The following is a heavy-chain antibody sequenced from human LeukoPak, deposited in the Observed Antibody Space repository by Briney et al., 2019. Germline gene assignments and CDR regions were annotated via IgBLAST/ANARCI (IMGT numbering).Heavy chain of an antibody. J-gene: IGHJ6*03. CDR3: AREYNWGYVYYYYYMDV. Sequence: GGSLRLSCAASGFTFSSYGMHWVRQAPGKGLEWVAFIRYDGSNKYYADSVKGRFTISRDNSKNTLYLQMNSLRAEDTAVYYCAREYNWGYVYYYYYMDVWGKGTTVTVSS. CDR1: GFTFSSYG. V-gene: IGHV3-30*02. CDR2: IRYDGSNK. D-gene: IGHD1-20*01.